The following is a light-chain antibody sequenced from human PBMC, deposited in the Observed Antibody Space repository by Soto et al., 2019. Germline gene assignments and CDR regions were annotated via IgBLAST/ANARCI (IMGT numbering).Light chain of an antibody. V-gene: IGLV1-51*01. Sequence: QSVLTQPPSVSAAPGQRVTISCSGSGSNIGNNFVSWYQQLPGTAPKLLIYDNNRRPSGIPDRFSGSKSGTSATLGITGLQTGDEADYYCGTWDNSLSAYVFGSATQLTVL. CDR2: DNN. CDR3: GTWDNSLSAYV. CDR1: GSNIGNNF. J-gene: IGLJ1*01.